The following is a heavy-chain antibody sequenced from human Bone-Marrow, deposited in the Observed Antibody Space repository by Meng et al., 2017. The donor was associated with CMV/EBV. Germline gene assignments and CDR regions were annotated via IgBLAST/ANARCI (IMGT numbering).Heavy chain of an antibody. J-gene: IGHJ5*02. V-gene: IGHV3-48*03. CDR3: ARDIRGYCSSTSCYWFDP. Sequence: GGSLRLSCSASGFTFSNFAMSWVRQAPGKGLEWVSYISSSGSPIYYADSVKGRFTISRDNAKKSLYLQMNSLRAEDTAVYYCARDIRGYCSSTSCYWFDPWGQGTLVTVAS. CDR2: ISSSGSPI. CDR1: GFTFSNFA. D-gene: IGHD2-2*01.